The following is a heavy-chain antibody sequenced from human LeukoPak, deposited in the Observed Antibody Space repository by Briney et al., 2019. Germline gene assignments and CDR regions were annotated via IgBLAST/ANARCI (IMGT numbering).Heavy chain of an antibody. D-gene: IGHD6-13*01. CDR1: GFTFSSYA. CDR2: ISYDGSNK. Sequence: GGSLRLSCAASGFTFSSYAMHWVRQAPGKGLEWVAVISYDGSNKYYADSVKGRFTISRDNSKNTLYLQMNSLRAEDTAVYYCARSPSSSWNYFDYWGQGTLVTVSS. J-gene: IGHJ4*02. V-gene: IGHV3-30*04. CDR3: ARSPSSSWNYFDY.